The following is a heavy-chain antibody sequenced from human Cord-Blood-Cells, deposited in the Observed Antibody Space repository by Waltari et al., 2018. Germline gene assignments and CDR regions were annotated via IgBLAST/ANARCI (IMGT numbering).Heavy chain of an antibody. CDR1: GGTFSSYD. Sequence: QVQLVQSGAEVKKPGSSVKVSCKASGGTFSSYDNSWVRQAPGQGLEWMGGIIPIFGTANYAQKFQGRVTITADESTSTAYMELSSLRSEDTAVYYCARGLAARPGVMCCGDFDYWGQGTLVTVSS. V-gene: IGHV1-69*01. D-gene: IGHD6-6*01. J-gene: IGHJ4*02. CDR3: ARGLAARPGVMCCGDFDY. CDR2: IIPIFGTA.